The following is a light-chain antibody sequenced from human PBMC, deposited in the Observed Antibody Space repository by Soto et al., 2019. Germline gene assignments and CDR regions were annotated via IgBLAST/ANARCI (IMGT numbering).Light chain of an antibody. CDR2: VAS. V-gene: IGKV1-9*01. J-gene: IGKJ4*01. Sequence: IQLTQSPSFLSASVGDTVTITCRASQDIGSHLAWYQQKPGTVPNLLIYVASTLQSGVPSRFSGSGSGTEFTLTFNSLQPEDFATYYCQQFGSYPLTFGGGTEVEIK. CDR1: QDIGSH. CDR3: QQFGSYPLT.